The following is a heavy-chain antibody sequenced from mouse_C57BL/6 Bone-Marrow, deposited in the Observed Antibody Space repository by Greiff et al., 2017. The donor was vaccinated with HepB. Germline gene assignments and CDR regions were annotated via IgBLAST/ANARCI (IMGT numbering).Heavy chain of an antibody. Sequence: EVKVVESGGGLVKPGGSLSLSCAASGFTFTDYYMSWVRQPPGKALEWLGFIRNKADGYTTEYSAAVKGRFTISRDNSQSIIYLQMNALRAENCATEYCARLGDYGIVAMDYGGQGTSVTVSS. CDR3: ARLGDYGIVAMDY. D-gene: IGHD2-4*01. CDR2: IRNKADGYTT. J-gene: IGHJ4*01. V-gene: IGHV7-3*01. CDR1: GFTFTDYY.